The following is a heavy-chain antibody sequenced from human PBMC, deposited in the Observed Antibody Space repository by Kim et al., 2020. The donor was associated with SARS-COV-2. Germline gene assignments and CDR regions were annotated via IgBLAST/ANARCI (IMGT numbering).Heavy chain of an antibody. D-gene: IGHD3-3*01. Sequence: ASVKVSCKASGYTFTSYYMHWVRQAPGQGLEWMGIINPSGGSTSYAQKFQGRVTMTRDTSTSTVYMELSSLRSEDTAVYYCARVQVDFWSGLGWFEHDDGPINQDDYYYYGMDVWGQGTTVTVSS. CDR3: ARVQVDFWSGLGWFEHDDGPINQDDYYYYGMDV. CDR1: GYTFTSYY. CDR2: INPSGGST. V-gene: IGHV1-46*01. J-gene: IGHJ6*02.